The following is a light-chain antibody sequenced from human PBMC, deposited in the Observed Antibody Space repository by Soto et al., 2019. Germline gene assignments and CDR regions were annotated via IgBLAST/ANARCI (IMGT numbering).Light chain of an antibody. CDR2: AAS. CDR3: QQYYSYPLT. J-gene: IGKJ4*01. V-gene: IGKV1-8*01. CDR1: QGISSY. Sequence: AIRMTQSPSSFSASTGDRVTIPCRAIQGISSYLAWYQQKPGKAPNLLSYAASTLQSGDPSRFSGSGSGTDFTLTIICLQSEDFATYYCQQYYSYPLTFGGATKVEIK.